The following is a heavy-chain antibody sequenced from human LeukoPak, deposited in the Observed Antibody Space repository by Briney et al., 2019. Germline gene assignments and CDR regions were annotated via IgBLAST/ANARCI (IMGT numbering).Heavy chain of an antibody. D-gene: IGHD2-2*01. V-gene: IGHV4-30-2*01. CDR3: AREVVESAFDI. CDR2: IYHSGST. Sequence: SETLSLTCAVSGGSISSGGYSWSWIRQPPGKGLEWVGYIYHSGSTYYNPSLKSRVTISVDRSKNQFSLKLSSVTAADTAVYYCAREVVESAFDIWGQGTMVTVSS. CDR1: GGSISSGGYS. J-gene: IGHJ3*02.